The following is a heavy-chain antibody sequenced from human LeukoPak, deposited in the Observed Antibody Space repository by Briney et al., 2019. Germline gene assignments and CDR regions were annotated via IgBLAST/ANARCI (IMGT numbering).Heavy chain of an antibody. Sequence: SETLSLTCTVSGGSINNYYWNWIRQPPGKGLEWIGFIYSSGTTNYNPSLKSRLSFSIDTSKNQFSLKLTSMTAADTAVYYCAREEMATIVDYWGQGTLVTVSS. CDR2: IYSSGTT. V-gene: IGHV4-59*01. CDR3: AREEMATIVDY. J-gene: IGHJ4*02. D-gene: IGHD5-24*01. CDR1: GGSINNYY.